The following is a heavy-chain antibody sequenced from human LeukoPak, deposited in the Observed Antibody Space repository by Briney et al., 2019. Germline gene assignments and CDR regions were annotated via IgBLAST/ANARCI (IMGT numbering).Heavy chain of an antibody. CDR3: AIKDELLGSMCY. CDR1: GFTFSSYE. CDR2: ISSSGSTI. Sequence: GGSLRLSCAASGFTFSSYEMNWVRQAPGKGLGWVSSISSSGSTIYYADSVKGRFTISRDNAKNSLYLQMNSLMATDPAVSYCAIKDELLGSMCYCGQGNPVTVSS. V-gene: IGHV3-48*03. J-gene: IGHJ4*02. D-gene: IGHD2-15*01.